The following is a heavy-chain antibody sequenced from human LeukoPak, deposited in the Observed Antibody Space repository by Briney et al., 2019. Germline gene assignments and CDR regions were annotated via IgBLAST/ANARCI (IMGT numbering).Heavy chain of an antibody. V-gene: IGHV1-69*08. D-gene: IGHD5-24*01. CDR3: ARDHAGMARTGAFDI. CDR2: IIPIFGTA. CDR1: GGTFSSYT. Sequence: SVKVSCKASGGTFSSYTISWVRQAPGQGLEWMGRIIPIFGTANYAQKFQGRVTITADKSTSTAYMELSSLRSEDTAVYYCARDHAGMARTGAFDIWGQGTMVTVSS. J-gene: IGHJ3*02.